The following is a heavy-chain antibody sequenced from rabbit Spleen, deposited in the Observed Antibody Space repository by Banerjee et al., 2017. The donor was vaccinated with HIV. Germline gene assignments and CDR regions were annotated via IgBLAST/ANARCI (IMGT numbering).Heavy chain of an antibody. CDR2: IYPRSSGGT. J-gene: IGHJ4*01. V-gene: IGHV1S40*01. CDR1: GFSFSSYYY. CDR3: ARYDRGSGWLFGL. D-gene: IGHD1-1*01. Sequence: QSLEESGGGLVQPEGSLTLTCTASGFSFSSYYYMCWVRQAPGKGLEWIACIYPRSSGGTNYASWAKGRFTISRSTSLNTMTLQMTSLTAADTATYFCARYDRGSGWLFGLWGQGTLVTVS.